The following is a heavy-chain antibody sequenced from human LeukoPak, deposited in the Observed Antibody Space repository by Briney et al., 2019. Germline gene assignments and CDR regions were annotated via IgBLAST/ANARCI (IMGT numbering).Heavy chain of an antibody. J-gene: IGHJ6*03. Sequence: ASVKVSCKASGYTFTSYGISWVRQAPGQGLEWMGWMNPNSGNTGYAQKFQGRVTITRNTSISTAYMELSSLRSEDTAVYYCARATAMRRRYYYYYMDVWGKGTTVTVSS. CDR2: MNPNSGNT. V-gene: IGHV1-8*03. CDR3: ARATAMRRRYYYYYMDV. CDR1: GYTFTSYG. D-gene: IGHD5-18*01.